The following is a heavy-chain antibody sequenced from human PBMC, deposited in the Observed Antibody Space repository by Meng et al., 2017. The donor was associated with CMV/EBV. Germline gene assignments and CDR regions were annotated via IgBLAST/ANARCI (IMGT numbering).Heavy chain of an antibody. CDR2: IKQDGSEK. V-gene: IGHV3-7*01. D-gene: IGHD5-12*01. CDR3: ARLRGDIVATLAYYFDY. J-gene: IGHJ4*02. CDR1: GFTFSSYW. Sequence: GGSLRLSCAASGFTFSSYWMRWVRQAPGKGLEWVANIKQDGSEKYYVDSVKGRFTISRDNAKNSLYLQMNSLRAEDTAVYYCARLRGDIVATLAYYFDYWGQGTPVTVSS.